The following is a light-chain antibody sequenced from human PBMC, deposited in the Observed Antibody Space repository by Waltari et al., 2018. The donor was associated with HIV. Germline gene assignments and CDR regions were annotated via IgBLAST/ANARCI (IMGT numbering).Light chain of an antibody. Sequence: SYELTQPPSVSVSLGQMARITCSGEALPKKYAYWYQQKPGQFPVLVIYKDSERPSGIPERFSGSSSGTIVTLTISGVQAEDEADYYCLSAGSIGTSVVFGGGTKLTVL. CDR1: ALPKKY. J-gene: IGLJ2*01. V-gene: IGLV3-16*01. CDR3: LSAGSIGTSVV. CDR2: KDS.